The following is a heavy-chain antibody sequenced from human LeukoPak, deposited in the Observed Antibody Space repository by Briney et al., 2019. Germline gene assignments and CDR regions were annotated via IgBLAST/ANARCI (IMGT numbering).Heavy chain of an antibody. CDR1: SGSISDYY. J-gene: IGHJ4*02. D-gene: IGHD3-10*01. Sequence: SETLSLTCTVSSGSISDYYWSWIRQSTGKGLEWIGRIYISGSTSYNPSLKSRVTMSVDTSENQFSLNLTSVTAADTAVYYCTRSYASGSNDYWGQGTLVIVSS. CDR2: IYISGST. V-gene: IGHV4-4*07. CDR3: TRSYASGSNDY.